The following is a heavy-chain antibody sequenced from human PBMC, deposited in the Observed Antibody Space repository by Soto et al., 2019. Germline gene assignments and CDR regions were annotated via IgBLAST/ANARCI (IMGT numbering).Heavy chain of an antibody. V-gene: IGHV1-18*01. CDR2: ISAYNGNT. CDR1: GYTFTSYD. Sequence: ASVKVSCKASGYTFTSYDINWVRQAPGQGLEWMGWISAYNGNTNYAQKLQGRVTMTTDTSTSTAYMELRSLRSDDTAVYYCARAFYGDYQDYYYYYMDVWGKGTTVTVSS. CDR3: ARAFYGDYQDYYYYYMDV. J-gene: IGHJ6*03. D-gene: IGHD4-17*01.